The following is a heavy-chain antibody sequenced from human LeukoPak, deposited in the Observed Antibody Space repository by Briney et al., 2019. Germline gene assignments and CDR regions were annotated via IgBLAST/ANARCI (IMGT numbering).Heavy chain of an antibody. CDR2: IIPIFGTA. CDR3: ARREYDAFDI. Sequence: SVKVSCKASGGTFSSYAISWVRQAPGQGLEWMGGIIPIFGTANYAQKFQGRDTITADKSTSTAYMELSSLRSEDTAVYYCARREYDAFDIWGQGTMVTVSS. CDR1: GGTFSSYA. D-gene: IGHD2/OR15-2a*01. V-gene: IGHV1-69*06. J-gene: IGHJ3*02.